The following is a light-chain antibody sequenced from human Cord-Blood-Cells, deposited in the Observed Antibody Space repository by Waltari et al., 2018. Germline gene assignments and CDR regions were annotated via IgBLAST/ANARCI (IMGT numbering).Light chain of an antibody. J-gene: IGLJ2*01. CDR2: RNN. CDR3: AAWDDSLSGHVV. Sequence: QSVLTQPPSASGTPGQRVTISCSGSRSHIGSNYVHWYQQRPGTAPKLLLHRNNQRPSGGPDRFSGSKSGTSASLAISGLRSEDEADYYFAAWDDSLSGHVVFGGGTKLTVL. CDR1: RSHIGSNY. V-gene: IGLV1-47*01.